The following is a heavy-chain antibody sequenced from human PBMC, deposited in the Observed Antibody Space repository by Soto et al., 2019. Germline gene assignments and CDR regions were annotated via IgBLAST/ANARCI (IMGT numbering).Heavy chain of an antibody. Sequence: QVQLVQSGAEVKKPGSSVKVSCKASGVTFSSYTISWVRQAPGQGLEWLGRIIPILGIASYAQKFPGRVTITADKSTSTSYMELSSLRSEDKAVYYYARGGESCFAVVHWGQGTLVTVSP. J-gene: IGHJ4*02. V-gene: IGHV1-69*02. D-gene: IGHD5-12*01. CDR2: IIPILGIA. CDR3: ARGGESCFAVVH. CDR1: GVTFSSYT.